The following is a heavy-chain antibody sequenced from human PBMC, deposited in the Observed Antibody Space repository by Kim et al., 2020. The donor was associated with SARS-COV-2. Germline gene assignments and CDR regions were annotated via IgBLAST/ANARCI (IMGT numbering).Heavy chain of an antibody. CDR3: ARDLAVYYYGSGSYGY. V-gene: IGHV1-3*01. CDR1: RYTFTSYA. J-gene: IGHJ4*02. Sequence: ASVKVSCKASRYTFTSYAMHWVRQAPGQRLEWMGWINAGNGNTKYSQKFQGRVTITRDTSASTAYMELSSLRSEDTAVYYCARDLAVYYYGSGSYGYWGQGTLVTVSS. CDR2: INAGNGNT. D-gene: IGHD3-10*01.